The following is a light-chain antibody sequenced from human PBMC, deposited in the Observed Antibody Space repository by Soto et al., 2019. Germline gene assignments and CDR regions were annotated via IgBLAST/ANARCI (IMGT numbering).Light chain of an antibody. CDR1: QTINIW. J-gene: IGKJ2*01. Sequence: DIQMTQSPSVLSASMGDRVTITCRASQTINIWLAWYQQKPGKGPKLLIYKTSNLHTGVPSRFSGSGSGTEFTLTISSLQPDDFATYFCQQYNHWYSFGQGTKLEIK. CDR2: KTS. CDR3: QQYNHWYS. V-gene: IGKV1-5*03.